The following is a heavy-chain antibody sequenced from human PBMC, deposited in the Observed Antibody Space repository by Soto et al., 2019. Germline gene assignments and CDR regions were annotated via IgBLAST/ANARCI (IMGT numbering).Heavy chain of an antibody. CDR3: AAGRSGY. D-gene: IGHD3-3*01. J-gene: IGHJ4*02. CDR2: IKEDGSEK. Sequence: PGGSLRLSCAASGFTFSSYWMSWVRQAPGKGLEWVANIKEDGSEKYYVDSVKGRFTISRDNSKNTLSLQMNSLRAEDTAIYYCAAGRSGYWGQGTLVTVSS. V-gene: IGHV3-7*03. CDR1: GFTFSSYW.